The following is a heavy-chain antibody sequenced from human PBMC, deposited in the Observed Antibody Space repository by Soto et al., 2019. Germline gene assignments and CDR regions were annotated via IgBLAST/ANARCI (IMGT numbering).Heavy chain of an antibody. CDR1: VFTFSIYG. CDR3: AKTEYSSSGYFDY. Sequence: RGALRVSCASSVFTFSIYGMHWVRQAPGKGLEWVAVISYDGSNKYYADSVKGRFTISIDNSKNTLYLQMNSLRAEDTAVYYCAKTEYSSSGYFDYWGQGTMVTVSS. CDR2: ISYDGSNK. J-gene: IGHJ4*02. D-gene: IGHD6-6*01. V-gene: IGHV3-30*18.